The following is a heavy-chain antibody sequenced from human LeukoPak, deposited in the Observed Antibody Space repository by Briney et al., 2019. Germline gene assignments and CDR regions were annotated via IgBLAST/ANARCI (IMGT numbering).Heavy chain of an antibody. CDR1: GGSFSGYY. CDR3: ARTAPVNWFDP. Sequence: SETLSLTCAVYGGSFSGYYWSWIRQPPGKGLEWIGYIYYSGSTNYNPSLKSRVTISVDTSKNQFSLKLSSVTAADTAVYYCARTAPVNWFDPWGQGTLVTVSS. D-gene: IGHD4-17*01. V-gene: IGHV4-59*12. CDR2: IYYSGST. J-gene: IGHJ5*02.